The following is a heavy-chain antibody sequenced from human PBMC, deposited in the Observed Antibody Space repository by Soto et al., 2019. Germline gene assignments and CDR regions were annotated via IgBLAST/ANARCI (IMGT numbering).Heavy chain of an antibody. CDR1: GGSISSYY. J-gene: IGHJ4*02. CDR3: GRGNQWSSPDY. V-gene: IGHV4-59*01. Sequence: SETLSLTCTVSGGSISSYYWSWIRQPPGKGLEWIGYIYYSGSTNYNPSLKSRVTMTTDTSTSTAYMELRSLRSDDTAVYYCGRGNQWSSPDYWGQGTLVTVSS. CDR2: IYYSGST. D-gene: IGHD2-15*01.